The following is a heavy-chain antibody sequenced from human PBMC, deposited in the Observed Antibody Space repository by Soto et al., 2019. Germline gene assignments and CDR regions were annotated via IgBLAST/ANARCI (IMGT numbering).Heavy chain of an antibody. CDR2: IRYDGSKE. Sequence: GGSLRLSCAASGFSFSSYGMYWVRQAPGRGLEWLANIRYDGSKEYYADFVKGRFTNSRDNSKNTLYLQMSSLRAEDTAVYYCARDRTYFGSGAVGMDVWGQGTTVTVSS. D-gene: IGHD3-10*01. J-gene: IGHJ6*02. CDR3: ARDRTYFGSGAVGMDV. V-gene: IGHV3-33*07. CDR1: GFSFSSYG.